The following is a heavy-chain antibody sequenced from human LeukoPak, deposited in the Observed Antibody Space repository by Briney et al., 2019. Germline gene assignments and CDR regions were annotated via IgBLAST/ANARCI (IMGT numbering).Heavy chain of an antibody. V-gene: IGHV3-30*03. D-gene: IGHD5-24*01. CDR1: GFTFSSYW. J-gene: IGHJ4*02. CDR3: AREEMSRTFDY. Sequence: GGSLRLSCAASGFTFSSYWMSWVRQAPGKGLEWVAVISYDGSNKYYADSVKGRFTISRDNSKNTLYLQMNSLRAEDTAVYYCAREEMSRTFDYWGQGTLVTVSS. CDR2: ISYDGSNK.